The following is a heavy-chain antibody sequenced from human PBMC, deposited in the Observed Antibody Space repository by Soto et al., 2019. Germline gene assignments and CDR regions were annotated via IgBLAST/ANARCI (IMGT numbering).Heavy chain of an antibody. V-gene: IGHV4-38-2*01. CDR1: GYSITSVHY. CDR3: ARRIEMATMKTGMDV. CDR2: IHHSGST. Sequence: LSLTCDVSGYSITSVHYWGWIRQPPGKGLEWIGIIHHSGSTYYSPSLKSRVTISIDTSRNRFSLKVTSVTAADTAVYYCARRIEMATMKTGMDVWGQGTTVTVSS. J-gene: IGHJ6*02.